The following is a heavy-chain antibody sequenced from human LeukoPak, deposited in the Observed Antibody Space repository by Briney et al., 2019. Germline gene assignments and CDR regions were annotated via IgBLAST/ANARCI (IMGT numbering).Heavy chain of an antibody. J-gene: IGHJ4*02. V-gene: IGHV3-53*01. D-gene: IGHD1-26*01. CDR2: IYSGAT. Sequence: GGSLRLSCAVSGLNVTTTQMTWVRQAPGQGLEWVSSIYSGATYYAESVKGRFAISRDTSKNALYLQMSSLRVEDTAIFYCARLLYKWGQGTLVTVSS. CDR3: ARLLYK. CDR1: GLNVTTTQ.